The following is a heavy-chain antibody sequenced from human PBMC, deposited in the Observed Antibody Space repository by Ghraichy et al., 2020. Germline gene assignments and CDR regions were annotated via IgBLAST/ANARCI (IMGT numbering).Heavy chain of an antibody. D-gene: IGHD3-10*01. Sequence: LSLTCAASGFTFSSYGMHWVRQAPGKGLEWLAVIWYDGSNKYYADSVKGRFTISRDNSKNTLYLQMNSLRAEDTAVYYCARDRITMVRGVILYYYGMDVWGQGTTVTVSS. CDR2: IWYDGSNK. CDR3: ARDRITMVRGVILYYYGMDV. V-gene: IGHV3-33*01. J-gene: IGHJ6*02. CDR1: GFTFSSYG.